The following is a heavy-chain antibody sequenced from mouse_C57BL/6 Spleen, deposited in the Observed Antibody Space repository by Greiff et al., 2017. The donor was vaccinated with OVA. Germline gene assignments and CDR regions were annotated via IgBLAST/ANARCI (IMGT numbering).Heavy chain of an antibody. D-gene: IGHD2-3*01. V-gene: IGHV3-6*01. Sequence: EVQLQQSGPGLVKPSQSLSLTCSVTGYSITSGYYWNWIRQFPGNKLEWMGYISYDGSNNYNPSLKNRISITRDTSKNQFFLKLNSVTTEDTATYYCARDGVYDGYFNAWGTGTTVTVSS. CDR3: ARDGVYDGYFNA. CDR1: GYSITSGYY. J-gene: IGHJ1*03. CDR2: ISYDGSN.